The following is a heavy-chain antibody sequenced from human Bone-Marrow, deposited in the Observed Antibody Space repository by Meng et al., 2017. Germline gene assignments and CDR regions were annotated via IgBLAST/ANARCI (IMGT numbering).Heavy chain of an antibody. CDR2: VYHRGDT. V-gene: IGHV4-4*02. D-gene: IGHD1-7*01. CDR1: GDSISSDIW. Sequence: QVQLQESGPGLVKPSGTLFLTCTVPGDSISSDIWWSWVRQPPGKGLEWIGEVYHRGDTNYNPSLKSRVDISVDKSKNQFYLSLFSVTAADTAVYYCGRDQGRELINHWGQGTLVTVSS. CDR3: GRDQGRELINH. J-gene: IGHJ4*02.